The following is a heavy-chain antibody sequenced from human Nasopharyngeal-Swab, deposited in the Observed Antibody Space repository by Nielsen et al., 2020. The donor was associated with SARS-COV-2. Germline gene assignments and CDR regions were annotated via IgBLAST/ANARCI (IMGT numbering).Heavy chain of an antibody. Sequence: SATLSLTCTVSGGSISSGGYYWSWIRQHPGKGLEWIGYIYYSGSTYYNPSLKSRVTISVDTSKNQFSLKLSSVTAADTAVYYCASLPRIAAAGTGNDYWGQGTLVTVSS. CDR3: ASLPRIAAAGTGNDY. D-gene: IGHD6-13*01. CDR1: GGSISSGGYY. J-gene: IGHJ4*02. V-gene: IGHV4-31*03. CDR2: IYYSGST.